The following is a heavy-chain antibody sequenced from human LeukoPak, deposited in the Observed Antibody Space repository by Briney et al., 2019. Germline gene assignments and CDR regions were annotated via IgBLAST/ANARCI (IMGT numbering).Heavy chain of an antibody. D-gene: IGHD4-17*01. CDR1: GYSFTSYW. CDR3: ARHGADYGDYVWFDP. Sequence: GESLKISCKGSGYSFTSYWISWVRQMPGKGLEWMGRIDPSDSYTNYSPSFQGHVTTSADKSISTAYLQWSSLKASDTAMYYCARHGADYGDYVWFDPWGQGTLVTVSS. J-gene: IGHJ5*02. CDR2: IDPSDSYT. V-gene: IGHV5-10-1*01.